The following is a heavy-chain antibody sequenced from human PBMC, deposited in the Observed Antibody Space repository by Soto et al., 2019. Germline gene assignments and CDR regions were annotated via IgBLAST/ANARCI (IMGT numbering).Heavy chain of an antibody. CDR1: DGSFSSSYY. Sequence: QLQLQESGPGLVKPSETLSLTCSVSDGSFSSSYYWGWLRQAPGKGLERLGNIYYSGHPYYNPSLKSRFAMSVDTSKNQFSLTRTSVTAADTAVYYCARYFLRGRFFDSWGQGTLVTVSS. D-gene: IGHD3-10*01. CDR3: ARYFLRGRFFDS. CDR2: IYYSGHP. V-gene: IGHV4-39*01. J-gene: IGHJ4*02.